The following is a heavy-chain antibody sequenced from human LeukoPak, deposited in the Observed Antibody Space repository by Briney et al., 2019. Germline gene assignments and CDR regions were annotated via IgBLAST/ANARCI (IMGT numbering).Heavy chain of an antibody. V-gene: IGHV5-51*01. CDR2: SYPGDSDT. D-gene: IGHD1-26*01. CDR1: GYRFSNYW. CDR3: ATYSGVWDLLN. Sequence: GEAPKISCNGSGYRFSNYWIGWVRQLPGKGLEWMGISYPGDSDTRYSPSFQGHVTISADNSISTAYLRWSSLKASDTAMYYCATYSGVWDLLNWGQGTLVAVSS. J-gene: IGHJ4*02.